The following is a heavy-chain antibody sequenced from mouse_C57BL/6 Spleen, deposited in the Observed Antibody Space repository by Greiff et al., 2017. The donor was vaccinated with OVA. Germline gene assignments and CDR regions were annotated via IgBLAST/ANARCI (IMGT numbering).Heavy chain of an antibody. CDR2: LHPSDSDT. D-gene: IGHD2-1*01. V-gene: IGHV1-74*01. CDR3: AIIYYGNYYAMDY. J-gene: IGHJ4*01. Sequence: QVQLQQPGAELVKPGASVKVSCKASGYTFTSYWMHWVKQRPGQGLEWIGRLHPSDSDTNYNQKFKGKATLTVDKSSSTAYMQLSSLTSEDSAVYYCAIIYYGNYYAMDYWGQGTSVTVSS. CDR1: GYTFTSYW.